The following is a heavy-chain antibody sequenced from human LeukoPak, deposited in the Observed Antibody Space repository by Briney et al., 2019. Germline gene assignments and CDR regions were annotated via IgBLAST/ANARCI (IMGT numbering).Heavy chain of an antibody. CDR2: ICYSGST. Sequence: SETLSLTCTVSGGSISSYYWSWIRQPPGKGLEWIGYICYSGSTNYNPSLKSRVTISVDTSKNQFSLKLSSVTAADTAVYYCARDSRDGYVDYWGQGTLVTVSS. D-gene: IGHD5-24*01. V-gene: IGHV4-59*01. CDR3: ARDSRDGYVDY. CDR1: GGSISSYY. J-gene: IGHJ4*02.